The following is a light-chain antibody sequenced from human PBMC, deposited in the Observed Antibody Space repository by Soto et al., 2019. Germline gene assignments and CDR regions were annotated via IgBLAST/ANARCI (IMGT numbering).Light chain of an antibody. Sequence: DIQMTQSPSTLSASVGARVTITCRASQSISRWFAWYQQKPGKAPKLLIYKASSLESGVPSRFNGSGSGTEFTITITSLQPDDFGSYYCQHYNSWTFGQGTKVEI. CDR3: QHYNSWT. V-gene: IGKV1-5*03. J-gene: IGKJ1*01. CDR2: KAS. CDR1: QSISRW.